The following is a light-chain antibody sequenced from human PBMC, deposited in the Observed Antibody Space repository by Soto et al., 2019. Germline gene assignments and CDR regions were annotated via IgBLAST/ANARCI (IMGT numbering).Light chain of an antibody. V-gene: IGLV2-23*01. CDR1: SSDVGNYPL. CDR3: SAYAGTRVI. CDR2: EGS. J-gene: IGLJ2*01. Sequence: QSVLTQPASVSGSPGQSITISCSGTSSDVGNYPLVSWYQQHPGKVPKLVIYEGSKRPSGVSDRFSGSKSGYTASLTISGLQADDEADYYCSAYAGTRVIFGGGTKLTVL.